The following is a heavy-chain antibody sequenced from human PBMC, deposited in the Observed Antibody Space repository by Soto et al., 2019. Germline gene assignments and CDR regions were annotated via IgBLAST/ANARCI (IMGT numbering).Heavy chain of an antibody. CDR2: ISYDGSNE. CDR1: GFSFSSYA. Sequence: GGSLRLSCAASGFSFSSYAMHWVRQAPGKGLEWLAVISYDGSNENYADSVKGRFTISRDNSENTLYLQMNSLREEDTATFYCARDQWDSSGYPFYFEYWGQGTLVTVSS. D-gene: IGHD3-22*01. CDR3: ARDQWDSSGYPFYFEY. V-gene: IGHV3-30*03. J-gene: IGHJ4*02.